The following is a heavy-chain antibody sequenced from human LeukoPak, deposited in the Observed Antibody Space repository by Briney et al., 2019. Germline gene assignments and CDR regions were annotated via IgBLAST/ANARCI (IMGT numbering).Heavy chain of an antibody. J-gene: IGHJ4*02. V-gene: IGHV3-21*01. D-gene: IGHD6-19*01. CDR3: TRDRGSGWYRGLGY. CDR2: ISSSSGYI. CDR1: GFTFRSFT. Sequence: GGSLRLSCAASGFTFRSFTMNWVRQAPGRGLEWVSSISSSSGYIYSADSVKGRFTISRDNAKNSLYLQMNSLRAEDTAVYYCTRDRGSGWYRGLGYWGQGALVTVSS.